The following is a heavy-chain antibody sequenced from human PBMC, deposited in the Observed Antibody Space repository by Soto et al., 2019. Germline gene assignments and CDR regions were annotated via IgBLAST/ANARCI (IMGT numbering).Heavy chain of an antibody. Sequence: QVQLVQSGAEVKKTGSSVKVSYKASGGTFSIYGFSWVRQAPGQGPEWIGGIIPILTTPNYAQKFQGRVTIVADESTTTVYMELSSLKFEDTAVYYCATSVGIAPTGEDGMDVW. J-gene: IGHJ6*01. CDR2: IIPILTTP. D-gene: IGHD2-8*02. CDR3: ATSVGIAPTGEDGMDV. CDR1: GGTFSIYG. V-gene: IGHV1-69*01.